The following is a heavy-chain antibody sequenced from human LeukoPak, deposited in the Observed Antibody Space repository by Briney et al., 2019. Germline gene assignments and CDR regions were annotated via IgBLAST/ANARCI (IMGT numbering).Heavy chain of an antibody. D-gene: IGHD6-13*01. J-gene: IGHJ4*02. Sequence: GSSVKVSCKASGGTFSSYAISWVRQAPGQGLEWMGGIIPIFCTANYAQKFQGRVTITADESTSTAYMELSSLRSEDTAVHYCARGTSSSWYQPLIWGQGTLVTVSS. CDR1: GGTFSSYA. V-gene: IGHV1-69*01. CDR3: ARGTSSSWYQPLI. CDR2: IIPIFCTA.